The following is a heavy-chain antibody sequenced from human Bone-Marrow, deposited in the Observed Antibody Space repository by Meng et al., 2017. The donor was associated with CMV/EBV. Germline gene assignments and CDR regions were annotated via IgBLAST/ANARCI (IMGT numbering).Heavy chain of an antibody. CDR1: GYTFTGYY. V-gene: IGHV1-2*02. CDR2: INPNSGGT. CDR3: ARDLEPKGYYYYGMDV. D-gene: IGHD5-24*01. J-gene: IGHJ6*02. Sequence: ASVKVSCKASGYTFTGYYMHWVRQAPGQGLEWMGWINPNSGGTNYAQKFQGRVTMTRDTSISTAYMELSRLRSDDTAVYYCARDLEPKGYYYYGMDVWGQGPTVPVSS.